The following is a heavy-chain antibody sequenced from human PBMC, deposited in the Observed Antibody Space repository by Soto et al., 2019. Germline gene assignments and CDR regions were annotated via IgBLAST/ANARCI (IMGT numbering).Heavy chain of an antibody. CDR2: ISNSGST. J-gene: IGHJ4*02. Sequence: PSETLSLTCTVSGGSVTSDEDYWTWIRQSPGKCLEWIGYISNSGSTGYNPSLKTRLSMSVDRSKNQFTLRLTSVTAADTAVYFCATESGSTYGYFDHWGQGIQVTVYS. CDR3: ATESGSTYGYFDH. D-gene: IGHD5-18*01. CDR1: GGSVTSDEDY. V-gene: IGHV4-30-4*01.